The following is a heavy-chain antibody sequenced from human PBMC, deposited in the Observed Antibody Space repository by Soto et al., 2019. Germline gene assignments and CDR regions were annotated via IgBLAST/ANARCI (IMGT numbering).Heavy chain of an antibody. Sequence: QAHLVESGGGVVQPGRSLRLSCAASGFTFTSYGMHWVRQAPGTRLEWVAVISYDGGLQHYADSVKGRFTISRDNSKNIVLLQMNSLRAEDTAVYYCVSARGYGHASVPYSWGQGTLVSVSS. J-gene: IGHJ4*02. V-gene: IGHV3-30*03. CDR3: VSARGYGHASVPYS. CDR2: ISYDGGLQ. CDR1: GFTFTSYG. D-gene: IGHD5-18*01.